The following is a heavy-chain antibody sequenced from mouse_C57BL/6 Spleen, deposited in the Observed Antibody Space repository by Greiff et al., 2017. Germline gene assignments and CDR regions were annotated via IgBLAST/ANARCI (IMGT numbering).Heavy chain of an antibody. D-gene: IGHD2-3*01. Sequence: VQLQQSGPGLVKPSQSLSLTCSVTGYSITSCYYWNWIRQFPGNKLEWMGYISNDGSNNYNPSLKNRISIARDTSKNQFFLRLNSVTTEDTATYYCARYDGYYHFDYWGQGTTLTVSS. CDR2: ISNDGSN. CDR3: ARYDGYYHFDY. J-gene: IGHJ2*01. CDR1: GYSITSCYY. V-gene: IGHV3-6*01.